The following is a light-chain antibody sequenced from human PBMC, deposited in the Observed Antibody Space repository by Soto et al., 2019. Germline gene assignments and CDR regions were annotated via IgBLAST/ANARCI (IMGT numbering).Light chain of an antibody. CDR1: STDFVSYTR. Sequence: QSALTQPPSVSGPPGQSVTISCTGTSTDFVSYTRVSWYQQPPGTAPKLIIYEASNRPSGVPDRFSGSKSGNTASLTISGLQAADEADYYCSLYTSENTYVFGTGTKVTVL. CDR2: EAS. CDR3: SLYTSENTYV. J-gene: IGLJ1*01. V-gene: IGLV2-18*01.